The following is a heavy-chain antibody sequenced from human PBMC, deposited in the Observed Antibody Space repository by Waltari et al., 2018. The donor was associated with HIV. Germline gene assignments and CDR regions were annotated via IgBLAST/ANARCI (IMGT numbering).Heavy chain of an antibody. J-gene: IGHJ5*02. CDR2: IKSKTDGGTT. CDR1: GFTFRNAW. D-gene: IGHD3-16*02. CDR3: TTEYDYIWGSYLT. V-gene: IGHV3-15*01. Sequence: EVQLVESGGGLVKPGGSLRLSCAASGFTFRNAWMSWVRQAPGKGLEWVGRIKSKTDGGTTDYAAPVKGRFTISRDDSKNTLYLQMNSLKTEDTAVYYCTTEYDYIWGSYLTWGQGTLVTVSS.